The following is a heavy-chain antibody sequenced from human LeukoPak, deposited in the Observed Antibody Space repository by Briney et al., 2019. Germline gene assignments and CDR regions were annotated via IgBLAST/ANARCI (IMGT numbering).Heavy chain of an antibody. V-gene: IGHV4-30-2*01. J-gene: IGHJ4*02. CDR1: GGSISSGGYC. D-gene: IGHD3-10*01. Sequence: PSETLSLTCVVSGGSISSGGYCWSWIRQPPGQGLEWIGYIYHSGSTYYNPSLKSRVTISVDRSKNQFSLKLTSVTAADTAVYYCAREFGARFDYWGQGTLVTVSS. CDR3: AREFGARFDY. CDR2: IYHSGST.